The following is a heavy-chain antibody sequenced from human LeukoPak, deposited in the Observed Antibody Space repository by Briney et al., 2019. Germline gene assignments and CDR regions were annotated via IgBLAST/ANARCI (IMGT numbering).Heavy chain of an antibody. CDR2: INPNSGDS. CDR1: GYKFTGYY. D-gene: IGHD5-18*01. J-gene: IGHJ4*02. Sequence: ASVKVSCRASGYKFTGYYMHWVRQAPGQGLEWMGWINPNSGDSHHAQKFQGRVTMTRDTSISTAYMELSRLRSDDTAVYYCAREIGGILVFDYWGQGTLVTVSS. CDR3: AREIGGILVFDY. V-gene: IGHV1-2*02.